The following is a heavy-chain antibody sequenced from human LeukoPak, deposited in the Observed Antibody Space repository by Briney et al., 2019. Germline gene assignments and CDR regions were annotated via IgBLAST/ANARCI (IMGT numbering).Heavy chain of an antibody. D-gene: IGHD4-23*01. CDR3: ARGTEGVTPNWFDP. V-gene: IGHV4-34*01. Sequence: PSETLSLTCAVYGGSFSGYYWSWIRQPPGKGLEWIGEINHSGSTNYNPSLKSRVTISVDTPKNQFSLKLSSVTAADTAVYYCARGTEGVTPNWFDPWGQGTLVTVSS. J-gene: IGHJ5*02. CDR2: INHSGST. CDR1: GGSFSGYY.